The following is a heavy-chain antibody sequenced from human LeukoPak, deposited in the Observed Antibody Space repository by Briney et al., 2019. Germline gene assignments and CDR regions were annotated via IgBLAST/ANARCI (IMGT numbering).Heavy chain of an antibody. J-gene: IGHJ2*01. CDR1: GGSISNYY. V-gene: IGHV4-4*07. CDR3: ARLGDRRGLHFDL. CDR2: IYTSGST. Sequence: SETLSLTCTVSGGSISNYYWRWIRQPAGRGLEWIGRIYTSGSTNYNPSLKSRVTMSVDISMNQFYLKLSSVTAADTAVYYCARLGDRRGLHFDLWGQGTMVTVSS. D-gene: IGHD1-14*01.